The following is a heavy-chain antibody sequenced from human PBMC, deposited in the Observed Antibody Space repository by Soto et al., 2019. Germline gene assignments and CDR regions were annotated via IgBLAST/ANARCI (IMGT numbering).Heavy chain of an antibody. D-gene: IGHD4-17*01. CDR1: GYTFTTYY. Sequence: SVKVSCKASGYTFTTYYIHWVRQAPGQGLEWMGGIIPFFGTARYSQKFEDRITITADESTNTVYMDLRSLTSEDTAIYYCAKSAPMDAGDKYYYDFWGQGALVTVSS. CDR3: AKSAPMDAGDKYYYDF. V-gene: IGHV1-69*13. J-gene: IGHJ4*02. CDR2: IIPFFGTA.